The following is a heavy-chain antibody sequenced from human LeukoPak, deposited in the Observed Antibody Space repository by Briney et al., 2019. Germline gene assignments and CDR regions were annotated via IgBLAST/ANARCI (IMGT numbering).Heavy chain of an antibody. CDR1: GYTLTELS. Sequence: ASVKVSCKVSGYTLTELSMHWVRQAPGKGLEWMGGFDPEDGETIYAQKFQGRVTMTEDTSTDTAYMELSSLRSEDTAVYYCARVVVSPGGSGSFSFDPWGQGTLVTVSS. CDR3: ARVVVSPGGSGSFSFDP. J-gene: IGHJ5*02. CDR2: FDPEDGET. V-gene: IGHV1-24*01. D-gene: IGHD3-10*01.